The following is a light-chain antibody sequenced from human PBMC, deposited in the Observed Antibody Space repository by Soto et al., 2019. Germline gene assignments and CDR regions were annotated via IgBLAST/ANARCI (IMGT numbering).Light chain of an antibody. CDR2: EVS. Sequence: QSALTQPASVSGSPGQSITISCTGTSSDVGGYNYVSWFQQHPGKAPKLKIYEVSNRPSGVSNRFSGSKSGYTASLTISELQAEDEADYYCTSFTSSSTWVFGGATQLTVL. J-gene: IGLJ3*02. CDR3: TSFTSSSTWV. CDR1: SSDVGGYNY. V-gene: IGLV2-14*03.